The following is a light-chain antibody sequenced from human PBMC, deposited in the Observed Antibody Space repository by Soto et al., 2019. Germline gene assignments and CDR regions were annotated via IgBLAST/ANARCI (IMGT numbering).Light chain of an antibody. CDR3: SPFTGTTTLDV. Sequence: QSALTQPASVSGSPGQSITISCTGTSSDVGAYKYVSWYQQHPGKVPKLIIYGVSNRPSGVSNRFSGSKSGNTAFLTISGLQPEDEADYYCSPFTGTTTLDVFGTGTKVTV. CDR1: SSDVGAYKY. J-gene: IGLJ1*01. CDR2: GVS. V-gene: IGLV2-14*03.